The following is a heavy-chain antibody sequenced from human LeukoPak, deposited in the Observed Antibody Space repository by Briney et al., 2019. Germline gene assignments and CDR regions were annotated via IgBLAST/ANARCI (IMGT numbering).Heavy chain of an antibody. D-gene: IGHD6-19*01. Sequence: KPSETLSLTCAVYGGSFSGYYWSWIRHPPGKGLEWIGEINHSGSTNYNPSLKSRVTISVDTSKNQFSLKLSSVTAADTAVYYCARLNGSSGWYTRGYYYYYMDVWGKGTTVTISS. CDR3: ARLNGSSGWYTRGYYYYYMDV. CDR2: INHSGST. J-gene: IGHJ6*03. CDR1: GGSFSGYY. V-gene: IGHV4-34*01.